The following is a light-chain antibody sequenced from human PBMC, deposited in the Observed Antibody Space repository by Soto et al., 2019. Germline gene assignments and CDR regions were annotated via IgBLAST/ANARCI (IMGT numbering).Light chain of an antibody. J-gene: IGKJ4*01. CDR3: QQGTNWEST. V-gene: IGKV3-11*01. CDR2: DVS. CDR1: QSVSKY. Sequence: EIVLTQSPATLSLSPGERATLSCRASQSVSKYLAWYQQRPGQAPRLLIFDVSYRATGTPARFSGTGSGTDFTLNIRSLEPEDFALYYYQQGTNWESTFGGRTRVEIK.